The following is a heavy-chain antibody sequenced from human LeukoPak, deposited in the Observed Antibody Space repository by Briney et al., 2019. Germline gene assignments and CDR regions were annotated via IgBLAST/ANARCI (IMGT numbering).Heavy chain of an antibody. Sequence: GGSLRLSCAASGFTFDDYGMNWVRHAPGKGLEWVSGINWNGGNTAYADSVKGRFTISRDNAKNSLYLQMNRLKTEDTAVYYCARWGATLSYYYIDVWVKGTTVIVSS. D-gene: IGHD1-26*01. V-gene: IGHV3-20*04. J-gene: IGHJ6*03. CDR3: ARWGATLSYYYIDV. CDR1: GFTFDDYG. CDR2: INWNGGNT.